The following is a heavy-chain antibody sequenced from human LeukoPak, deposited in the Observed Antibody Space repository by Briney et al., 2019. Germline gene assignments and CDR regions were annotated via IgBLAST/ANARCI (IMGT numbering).Heavy chain of an antibody. D-gene: IGHD6-13*01. J-gene: IGHJ4*02. Sequence: ASVKVSCKASGYTFTSYYMHWVRQAPGQGLEWMGIINPSGGSTSYAQKFQGRVTMTRDTSTSTVYMELSSLRSEDTAIYYCARRSSSWYYFGYWGQGTLVTVSS. CDR3: ARRSSSWYYFGY. V-gene: IGHV1-46*01. CDR1: GYTFTSYY. CDR2: INPSGGST.